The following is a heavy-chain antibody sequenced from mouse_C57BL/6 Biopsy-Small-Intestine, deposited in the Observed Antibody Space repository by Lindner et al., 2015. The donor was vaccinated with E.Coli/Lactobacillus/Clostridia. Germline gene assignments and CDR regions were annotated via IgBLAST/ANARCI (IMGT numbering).Heavy chain of an antibody. CDR2: IIPMFDTA. CDR3: ARSEPSMVRGVNY. Sequence: KVSCKASGGTFSTYAINWVRQAPGQGLEWMGGIIPMFDTANYAQKFQGRVTITADESTSTAYMELSSLRSEDTAVYYCARSEPSMVRGVNYWGQGTLVTVSS. D-gene: IGHD2-2*01. CDR1: GGTFSTYA. V-gene: IGHV1-69*02. J-gene: IGHJ4*01.